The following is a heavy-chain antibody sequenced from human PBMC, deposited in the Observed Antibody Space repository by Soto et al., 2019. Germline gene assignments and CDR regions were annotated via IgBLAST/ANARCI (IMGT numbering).Heavy chain of an antibody. CDR1: KFTFSNYW. Sequence: EVQLVESGGGLVQPGGSLRLSCGASKFTFSNYWMHWVRQAPGKGLVWVSRINSDGSSTSYADSVRGRFTISRDNAKNTLYLQMNSLRAEDTAVYYCARSHGDYLFEYWGQGTLVTVSS. V-gene: IGHV3-74*01. CDR3: ARSHGDYLFEY. CDR2: INSDGSST. D-gene: IGHD4-17*01. J-gene: IGHJ4*02.